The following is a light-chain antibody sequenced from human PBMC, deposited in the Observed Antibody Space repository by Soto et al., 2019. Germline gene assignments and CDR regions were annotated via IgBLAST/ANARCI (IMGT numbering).Light chain of an antibody. Sequence: QSVLTQPASVSGSPGQSITISCTATNSDVGGSNYISWYQQHAVKAPQLVIYDVSNRPSGVSHRFSGSRSGNTASLTISGLQAEDEDTYYCSSYRRGTTLVLFGGGTKLTVL. CDR3: SSYRRGTTLVL. J-gene: IGLJ2*01. CDR2: DVS. V-gene: IGLV2-14*01. CDR1: NSDVGGSNY.